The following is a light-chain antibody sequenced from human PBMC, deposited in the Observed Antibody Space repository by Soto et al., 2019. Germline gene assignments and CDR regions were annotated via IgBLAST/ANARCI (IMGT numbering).Light chain of an antibody. Sequence: EIVLTQSPVTLSVSPGESATLSCRASQSVSTNLAWYQQKPGQAPRLLIYGAYTRATAVPDRFSGSGSGTDFTLTISSLQSEDFAVCYCQQYHSWRSFGQGTKVESK. CDR1: QSVSTN. J-gene: IGKJ1*01. V-gene: IGKV3-15*01. CDR2: GAY. CDR3: QQYHSWRS.